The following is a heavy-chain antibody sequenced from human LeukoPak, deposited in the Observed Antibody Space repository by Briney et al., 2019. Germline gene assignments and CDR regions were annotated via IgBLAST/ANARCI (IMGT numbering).Heavy chain of an antibody. CDR2: INPNSGGT. D-gene: IGHD3-16*02. V-gene: IGHV1-2*02. CDR1: GYTFTGYY. J-gene: IGHJ4*02. CDR3: ARAYVWGSYRYTGGFDY. Sequence: GASVKVSCKASGYTFTGYYMHWVRQAPGQGLEWMGWINPNSGGTNYAQKFQGRVTMTRDTSISTAYMELSRLRSDDTAVYYCARAYVWGSYRYTGGFDYWGQGTLVTVSS.